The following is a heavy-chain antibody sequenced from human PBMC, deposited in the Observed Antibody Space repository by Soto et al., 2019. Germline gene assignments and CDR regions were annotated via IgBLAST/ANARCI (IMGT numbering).Heavy chain of an antibody. V-gene: IGHV4-59*02. CDR1: GVSVSVYY. D-gene: IGHD6-6*01. CDR2: IYYSGST. Sequence: PXATLALTVTVSGVSVSVYYLIWSREPPGKGLEWIGYIYYSGSTNYNPSLKSRVTISVDTSKNQFSLKLSSVTAADTAVYYCARASKAARTGWFDPWGQGTLVTVSS. J-gene: IGHJ5*02. CDR3: ARASKAARTGWFDP.